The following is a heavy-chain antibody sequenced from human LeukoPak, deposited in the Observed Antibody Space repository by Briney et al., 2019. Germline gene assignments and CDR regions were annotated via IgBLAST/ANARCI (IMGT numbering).Heavy chain of an antibody. Sequence: PGGSLRLSCAASGFTFSSYWMHWVRQAPGKGLVWVSRIKSDGSSTNFADSVKGRFTISRDNSKNTLYLQLNSLRGEDTAVYYCASQTTVKYYFDYWGQGTLVTVSS. CDR2: IKSDGSST. CDR3: ASQTTVKYYFDY. CDR1: GFTFSSYW. J-gene: IGHJ4*02. D-gene: IGHD4-17*01. V-gene: IGHV3-74*01.